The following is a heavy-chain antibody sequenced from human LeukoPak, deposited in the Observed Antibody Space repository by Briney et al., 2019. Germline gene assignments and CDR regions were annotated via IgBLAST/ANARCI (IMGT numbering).Heavy chain of an antibody. D-gene: IGHD2-2*01. CDR2: ISYDATET. J-gene: IGHJ4*02. Sequence: GGSLRLSCVASGFTFSTYAMHWVRQAPGRELEWMAAISYDATETYYAGSVKGRFTISRDNSRTTVYLQMNSLRAEDTAVYHCAKDLPAAYFDYWGQGTLVTVST. CDR1: GFTFSTYA. V-gene: IGHV3-30*18. CDR3: AKDLPAAYFDY.